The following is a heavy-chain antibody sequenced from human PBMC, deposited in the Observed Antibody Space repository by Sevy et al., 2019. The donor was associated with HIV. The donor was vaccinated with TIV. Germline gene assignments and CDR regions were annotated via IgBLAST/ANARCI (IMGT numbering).Heavy chain of an antibody. CDR1: GGTFSSYA. CDR3: AIWERYYDYVWGSYRYNYYYYGMDV. Sequence: ASVKVSCKASGGTFSSYAISWVRQAPGQGLEWMGGIIPIFGTANYARKFQGRVTITADESTSTAYMELSSLRSEDTAVYYCAIWERYYDYVWGSYRYNYYYYGMDVWGQGTTVTVSS. V-gene: IGHV1-69*13. CDR2: IIPIFGTA. D-gene: IGHD3-16*02. J-gene: IGHJ6*02.